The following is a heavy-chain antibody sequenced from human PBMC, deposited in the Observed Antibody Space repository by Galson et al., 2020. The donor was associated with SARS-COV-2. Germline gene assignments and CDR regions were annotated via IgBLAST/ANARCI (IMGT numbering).Heavy chain of an antibody. J-gene: IGHJ4*02. D-gene: IGHD3-22*01. V-gene: IGHV3-33*01. CDR2: IWYDGTKK. CDR1: GFTFSTYG. CDR3: AGVVVRSWALDY. Sequence: GGSLRLSCAASGFTFSTYGMHWVRQAPGKGLEWVAVIWYDGTKKYYADSVKRRFTISRDNSKNTLYLQMNSMRAEDTAVYCCAGVVVRSWALDYWGQGTLVTVSS.